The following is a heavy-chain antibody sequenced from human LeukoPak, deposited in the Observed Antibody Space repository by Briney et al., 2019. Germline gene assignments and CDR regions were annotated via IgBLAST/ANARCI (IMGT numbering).Heavy chain of an antibody. D-gene: IGHD6-13*01. V-gene: IGHV3-23*01. Sequence: GGSLRLSCAASGFTFSSYAMSWVRQAPGKGLEWVSAISGSGGSTYYADSVKGRFTISRDNSKNTLYLQMNSLRAEDTAVYYCANRGDSSSWTDYYYYGMDVWGQGTTITVSS. J-gene: IGHJ6*02. CDR2: ISGSGGST. CDR1: GFTFSSYA. CDR3: ANRGDSSSWTDYYYYGMDV.